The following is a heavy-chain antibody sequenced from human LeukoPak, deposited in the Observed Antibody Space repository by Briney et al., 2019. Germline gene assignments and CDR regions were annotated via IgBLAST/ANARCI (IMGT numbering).Heavy chain of an antibody. CDR3: ARDFAFGELYCFDP. J-gene: IGHJ5*02. CDR1: GGTFKNYA. Sequence: SVKVSCKASGGTFKNYAISWVRQAPGQGLEWMGGILPIFGTTNYAQKFQARVTITADESTSTAYMELSSLRSEDTAVYYCARDFAFGELYCFDPWGQGTLVTVSS. CDR2: ILPIFGTT. V-gene: IGHV1-69*13. D-gene: IGHD3-10*01.